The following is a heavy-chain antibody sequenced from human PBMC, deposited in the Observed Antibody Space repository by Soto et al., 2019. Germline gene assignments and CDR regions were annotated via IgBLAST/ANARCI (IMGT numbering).Heavy chain of an antibody. V-gene: IGHV3-30*18. Sequence: GGSLRLSCAASGFTFSSYGMHWVRQAPGKGLEWVAVISYDGSNKYYADSVKGRFTISRDNSKNTLYLQMNSLRAEDTAVYYCANLYSSSWYGGYIDYWGQGTLVTVSS. CDR1: GFTFSSYG. D-gene: IGHD6-13*01. CDR2: ISYDGSNK. CDR3: ANLYSSSWYGGYIDY. J-gene: IGHJ4*02.